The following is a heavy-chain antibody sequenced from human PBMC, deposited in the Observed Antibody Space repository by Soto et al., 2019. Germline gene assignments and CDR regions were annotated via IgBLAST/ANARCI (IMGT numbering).Heavy chain of an antibody. CDR2: IYYSGST. CDR3: AREVIAVAGRLDY. V-gene: IGHV4-39*02. J-gene: IGHJ4*02. Sequence: PSETLSLTCAVSGGSISSSSYYWGWIRQPPGKGLEWIGSIYYSGSTYYNPSLKSRVTISVDTSKNQFSLKLSSVTAADTAVYYCAREVIAVAGRLDYWGQGTLVTVS. CDR1: GGSISSSSYY. D-gene: IGHD6-19*01.